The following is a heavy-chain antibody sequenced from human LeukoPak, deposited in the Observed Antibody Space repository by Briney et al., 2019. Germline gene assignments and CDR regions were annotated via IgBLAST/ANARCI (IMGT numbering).Heavy chain of an antibody. J-gene: IGHJ4*02. CDR1: GFTFSSYA. CDR2: ISGSGGST. D-gene: IGHD3-9*01. V-gene: IGHV3-23*01. CDR3: AAYYYDILTGYFDY. Sequence: GGSLRLSCAASGFTFSSYAMSWVRQAPGKGLEWVSAISGSGGSTYYADSVKGRFTISRDNSKSTLYLQMNSLRAEDTAVYYCAAYYYDILTGYFDYWGQGTLVTVSS.